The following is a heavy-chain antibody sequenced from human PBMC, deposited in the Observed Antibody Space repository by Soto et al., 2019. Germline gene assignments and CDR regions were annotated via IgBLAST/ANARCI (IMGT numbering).Heavy chain of an antibody. V-gene: IGHV3-30*03. CDR1: GFTFSSYG. J-gene: IGHJ4*02. D-gene: IGHD1-26*01. CDR3: ARSPYSVSYLAYFDY. CDR2: ISYDGSNK. Sequence: QVQLVESGGGVVQPGRSLRLSCAASGFTFSSYGMHWVRQAPGEGLEWVAVISYDGSNKYYADSVKGRFTISTDNSKNTLYLQMNSLRAEDTAVYYCARSPYSVSYLAYFDYWGQGTLVTVSS.